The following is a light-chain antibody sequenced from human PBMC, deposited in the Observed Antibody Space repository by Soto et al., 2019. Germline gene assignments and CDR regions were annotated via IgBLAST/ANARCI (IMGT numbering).Light chain of an antibody. Sequence: EIVMTQSPATLSVSPGEKATLSCSASQSVSSKLGWCQQKPGQAPRLLIYGASMRATGIPARFSGSGSGTEFTLTISSLQSEDFAVYYCQQYNNWPRTFGPGTKVDIK. CDR3: QQYNNWPRT. CDR1: QSVSSK. J-gene: IGKJ3*01. V-gene: IGKV3-15*01. CDR2: GAS.